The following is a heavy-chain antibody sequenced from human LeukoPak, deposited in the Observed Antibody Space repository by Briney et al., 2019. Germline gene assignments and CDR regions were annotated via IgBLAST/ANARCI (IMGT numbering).Heavy chain of an antibody. CDR3: AREGGSYKHFDY. J-gene: IGHJ4*02. V-gene: IGHV1-46*04. D-gene: IGHD3-10*01. Sequence: GASVTVSCKASEDTFTRHYMHWVRQAPGQGLEWIGLINPNDNSIDYTQKLQGRVTVTGDRSTSTVYMELNSLRSEDTAVYYCAREGGSYKHFDYWGQGTLVTVSS. CDR2: INPNDNSI. CDR1: EDTFTRHY.